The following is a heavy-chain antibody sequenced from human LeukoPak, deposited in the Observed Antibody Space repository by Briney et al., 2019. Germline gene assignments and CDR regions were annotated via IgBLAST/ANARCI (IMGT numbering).Heavy chain of an antibody. V-gene: IGHV3-66*04. J-gene: IGHJ4*02. CDR3: ARLPSGDY. CDR1: SFTVSSSY. Sequence: GGSLRLSCAASSFTVSSSYMTWVRQAPGKGLEWVSIIYSGGSTYYADSVKGRFTISRDISKNTLYLQMNSLRAEDTAVYYCARLPSGDYWGQGTLVTVSS. D-gene: IGHD3-10*01. CDR2: IYSGGST.